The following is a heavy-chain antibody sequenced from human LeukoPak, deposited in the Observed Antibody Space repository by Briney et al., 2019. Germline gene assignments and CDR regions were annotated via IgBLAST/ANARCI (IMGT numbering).Heavy chain of an antibody. D-gene: IGHD3-22*01. CDR1: GYTFTSYY. CDR2: INPSGGST. CDR3: VRAWSYDSSGYYYHFDY. J-gene: IGHJ4*02. Sequence: ASVKVSCKASGYTFTSYYMHWVRQAPGQGLEWMGIINPSGGSTSYAQKFQGRVTMTRDTSTSTVYMELSSLRSEDTAVYYCVRAWSYDSSGYYYHFDYWGQGTLVTVSS. V-gene: IGHV1-46*01.